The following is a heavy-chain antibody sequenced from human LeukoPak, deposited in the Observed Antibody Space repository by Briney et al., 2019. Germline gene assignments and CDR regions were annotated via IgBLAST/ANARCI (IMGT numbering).Heavy chain of an antibody. CDR2: ISSSGSTI. D-gene: IGHD3-3*01. V-gene: IGHV3-11*01. CDR3: ARAAYYDFWSGYYLDY. Sequence: GGSLRLSCAASGFTFSSYTMSWIRQAPGKGLEWVSYISSSGSTIYYADSVKGRFTISRDNAKNSLYLQMNNLRAEDTAVYYCARAAYYDFWSGYYLDYWGQGTLVTVSS. CDR1: GFTFSSYT. J-gene: IGHJ4*02.